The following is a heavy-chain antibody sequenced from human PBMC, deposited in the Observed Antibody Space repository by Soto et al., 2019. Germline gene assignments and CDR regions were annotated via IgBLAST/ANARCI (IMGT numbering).Heavy chain of an antibody. CDR1: GYTFINYD. V-gene: IGHV1-8*01. CDR3: VRGQDYERH. J-gene: IGHJ1*01. CDR2: MNADNGRT. Sequence: QVQLVQSGAEVRKPGASVKVSCKTSGYTFINYDINWVRQATGQGLEWMVWMNADNGRTGYAQKFQGRVAMTRNTSITPAYMELSSLRSDDTAVYYCVRGQDYERHWGQGTLVTVSS. D-gene: IGHD3-22*01.